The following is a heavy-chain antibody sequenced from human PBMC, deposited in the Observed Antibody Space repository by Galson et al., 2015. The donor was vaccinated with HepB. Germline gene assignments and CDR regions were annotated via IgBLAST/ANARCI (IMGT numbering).Heavy chain of an antibody. CDR1: GFTFSNAW. CDR2: IKSKTDGGTT. Sequence: SLRLSCAASGFTFSNAWMNWVRQAPGKGLEWVGRIKSKTDGGTTDYAAPVKGRFTISRDDSKNTLYLQMSSLKTEDTAVYYCTTASYNWNDVPEGDDAFDIWGQGTMVTVSS. J-gene: IGHJ3*02. CDR3: TTASYNWNDVPEGDDAFDI. D-gene: IGHD1-1*01. V-gene: IGHV3-15*07.